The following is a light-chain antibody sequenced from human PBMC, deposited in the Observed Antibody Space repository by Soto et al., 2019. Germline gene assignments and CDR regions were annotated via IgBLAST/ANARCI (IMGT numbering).Light chain of an antibody. CDR2: GAS. CDR1: QSVSSK. Sequence: EIVMSQSPATLSVSSGEVATLSCRASQSVSSKLAWYQQKPGQAPRLLIYGASTRATGIPDRFSGSGSGTDFTLTISRLEPEDFAVYYCHQYGDSLWTFGQGTKVDIK. V-gene: IGKV3-20*01. J-gene: IGKJ1*01. CDR3: HQYGDSLWT.